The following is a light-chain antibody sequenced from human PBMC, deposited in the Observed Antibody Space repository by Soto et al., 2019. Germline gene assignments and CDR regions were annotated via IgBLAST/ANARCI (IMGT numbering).Light chain of an antibody. CDR1: QGISSF. J-gene: IGKJ4*01. Sequence: DVQMTQSPSSLSASVGDRVTITCRASQGISSFLAWYQQIPGKVPKLLIHSASTLQSGVPSRFSGGGSGTDFTLTISGLQPEDVAIYYCQKYNSGPLTFGGGTKVEIK. CDR2: SAS. V-gene: IGKV1-27*01. CDR3: QKYNSGPLT.